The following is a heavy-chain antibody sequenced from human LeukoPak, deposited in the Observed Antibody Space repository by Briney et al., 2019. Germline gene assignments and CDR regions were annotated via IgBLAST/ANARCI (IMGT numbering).Heavy chain of an antibody. J-gene: IGHJ4*02. CDR2: IYGDGGT. CDR1: GVSVSNSY. CDR3: ARVGVGTVAGNYFDD. Sequence: GGSLRLSCTASGVSVSNSYMTWVRQASGKGLEWVSLIYGDGGTFYADSVKGRFTIARHNFENTLYLQMNSLRPEDTAVYHCARVGVGTVAGNYFDDWGQGTLVTVSS. D-gene: IGHD6-19*01. V-gene: IGHV3-53*04.